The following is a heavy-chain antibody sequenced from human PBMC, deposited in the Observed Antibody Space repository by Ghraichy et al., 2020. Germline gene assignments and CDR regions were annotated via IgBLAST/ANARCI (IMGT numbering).Heavy chain of an antibody. J-gene: IGHJ6*02. CDR3: ARDYHGSGFAHDMDV. D-gene: IGHD3-10*01. CDR1: GGSISGYY. CDR2: IHYSGTT. Sequence: SETLSLTCTVSGGSISGYYWSWIRQPPGKGLEWIGYIHYSGTTNYNPSLKSRVTISVDTSQNQFSLRLSSVTAADTAVYYCARDYHGSGFAHDMDVWGQGTTVTVSS. V-gene: IGHV4-59*01.